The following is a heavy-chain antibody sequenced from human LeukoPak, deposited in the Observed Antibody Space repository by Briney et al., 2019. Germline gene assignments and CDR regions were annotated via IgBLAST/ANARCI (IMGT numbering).Heavy chain of an antibody. V-gene: IGHV3-66*01. CDR3: ARDSSSYYFDY. D-gene: IGHD6-6*01. Sequence: GGSLRLSCAASGFSVTSNHMNWVRQAPGKGLEWVSIIYTGGTTHYADSLNDRFTISRDDSINTLYLQMNSLRAEDTAVYYCARDSSSYYFDYWGQETLVTVSS. CDR1: GFSVTSNH. CDR2: IYTGGTT. J-gene: IGHJ4*02.